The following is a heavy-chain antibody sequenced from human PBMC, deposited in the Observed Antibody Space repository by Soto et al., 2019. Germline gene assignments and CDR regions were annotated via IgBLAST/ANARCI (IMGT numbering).Heavy chain of an antibody. D-gene: IGHD6-25*01. Sequence: EVQWVESGGGWVQPGGSLRLSCAASGFAFGNSWMTWVRQAPGKGLEWVANIKGDGSAKSYLDSVRGRFTVSRDNAENSLLLQMNILRAEDTALYYCARDVSPGSGGYYLDAFDIWGQGTMVTVSS. CDR3: ARDVSPGSGGYYLDAFDI. CDR2: IKGDGSAK. CDR1: GFAFGNSW. J-gene: IGHJ3*02. V-gene: IGHV3-7*05.